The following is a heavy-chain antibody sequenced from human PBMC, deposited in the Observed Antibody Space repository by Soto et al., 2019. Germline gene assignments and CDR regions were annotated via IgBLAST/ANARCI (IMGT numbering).Heavy chain of an antibody. D-gene: IGHD2-2*01. V-gene: IGHV4-59*01. CDR2: IYNNGRT. J-gene: IGHJ4*02. CDR1: GGSISSSS. CDR3: ARARFCTSTSCYHYLDF. Sequence: SETLSLTCTVSGGSISSSSWSWIRQPPGRGLEWIGYIYNNGRTDYNPSLKSRVTISVDTSKNHFSLKLSSVTPADTAVYYCARARFCTSTSCYHYLDFWGQGTLVTVSS.